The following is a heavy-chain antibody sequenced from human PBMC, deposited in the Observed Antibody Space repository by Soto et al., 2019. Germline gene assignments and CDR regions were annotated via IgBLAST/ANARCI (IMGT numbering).Heavy chain of an antibody. V-gene: IGHV1-18*01. Sequence: EASVKVSCKSSGYTFTSYGISWVRQAPGKGLEWMGWISAYNGNTNYAQKLQGRVTMTTDTSTSTAYMELRSLRSDDTAVYYCARDRPDGYSSGWTPVYWGQGTPVTVSS. CDR3: ARDRPDGYSSGWTPVY. J-gene: IGHJ4*02. D-gene: IGHD6-19*01. CDR2: ISAYNGNT. CDR1: GYTFTSYG.